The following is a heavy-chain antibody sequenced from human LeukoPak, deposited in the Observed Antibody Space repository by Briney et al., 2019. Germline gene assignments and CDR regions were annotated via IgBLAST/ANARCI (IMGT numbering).Heavy chain of an antibody. V-gene: IGHV4-59*01. CDR1: GGSISSDY. D-gene: IGHD2-15*01. Sequence: SETLSLTCTVSGGSISSDYWSWIRQPPGKGLEWIGFIYYSGNTNYNPSLKSRVTISVETSKNQFSLKLTSVTAADTAVYYCARDSDSREYFQHWGQGTLVTVSS. CDR3: ARDSDSREYFQH. CDR2: IYYSGNT. J-gene: IGHJ1*01.